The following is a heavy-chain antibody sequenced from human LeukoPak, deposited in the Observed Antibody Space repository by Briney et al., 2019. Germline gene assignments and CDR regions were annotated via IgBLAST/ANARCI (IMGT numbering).Heavy chain of an antibody. Sequence: KPSETLSLTCTVSGGSISSSSYYWGWIRQPPGKGLEWIGSIYYSGSTYYNPSLKSRVTISVDTSKNQFSLKLSSVTAADTAVYYCARRTGGSFGYWGQGTLVTVSS. CDR3: ARRTGGSFGY. D-gene: IGHD1-26*01. J-gene: IGHJ4*02. CDR1: GGSISSSSYY. V-gene: IGHV4-39*01. CDR2: IYYSGST.